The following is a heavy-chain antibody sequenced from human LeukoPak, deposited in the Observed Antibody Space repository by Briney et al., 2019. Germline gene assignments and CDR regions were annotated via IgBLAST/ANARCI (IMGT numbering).Heavy chain of an antibody. CDR3: AGPASAGWSYLGWFDP. CDR1: GGSISSSSYY. D-gene: IGHD1-26*01. CDR2: IYYSGST. J-gene: IGHJ5*02. Sequence: SETLSLTCTVSGGSISSSSYYWGWIRQPPGKGLEWIGSIYYSGSTYYNPSLKSRVTISVDTSKNQFSLKLSPVTAADTAVYYWAGPASAGWSYLGWFDPWGQGTLVTVSS. V-gene: IGHV4-39*01.